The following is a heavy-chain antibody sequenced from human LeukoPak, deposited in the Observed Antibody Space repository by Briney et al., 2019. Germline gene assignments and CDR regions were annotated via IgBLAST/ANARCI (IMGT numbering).Heavy chain of an antibody. CDR3: AKDPDSSGWYGVGYFDY. V-gene: IGHV3-23*01. D-gene: IGHD6-19*01. Sequence: PGGSLRLSCAASGFTFSSYAMSWVRQAPGKGPEWVSAISGSGGSTYYADSVKGRFTISRDNSKNTLYLQMNSLRAEDTAVYYCAKDPDSSGWYGVGYFDYWGQGTLVTVSS. J-gene: IGHJ4*02. CDR2: ISGSGGST. CDR1: GFTFSSYA.